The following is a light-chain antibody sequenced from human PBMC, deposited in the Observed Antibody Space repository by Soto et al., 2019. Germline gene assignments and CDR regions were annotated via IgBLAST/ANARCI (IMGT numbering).Light chain of an antibody. CDR1: QSVSRN. Sequence: EIVMTQSPATLSVSPGERVTLSCRASQSVSRNLAWYQQKPGQAPRLLIYGTTTRATGIPARFSGSGSGTEFTLTISSLQSEDFGIYYCQQYSNWPPYTFGQGTTLETK. CDR3: QQYSNWPPYT. V-gene: IGKV3-15*01. CDR2: GTT. J-gene: IGKJ2*01.